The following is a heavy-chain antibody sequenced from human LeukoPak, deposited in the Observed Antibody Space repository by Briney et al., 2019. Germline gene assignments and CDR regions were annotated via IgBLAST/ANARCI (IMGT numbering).Heavy chain of an antibody. J-gene: IGHJ4*02. CDR2: ISNNGGYT. CDR3: AKQLGYCSDGSCYFPY. CDR1: GFTVSSNY. D-gene: IGHD2-15*01. Sequence: GGSLRLSCAASGFTVSSNYMSWVRQAPGKGLEWVSAISNNGGYTYYADSVQGRFTISRDNSKSTLCLQMNSLRAEDTAVYYCAKQLGYCSDGSCYFPYWGQGALVTVSS. V-gene: IGHV3-23*01.